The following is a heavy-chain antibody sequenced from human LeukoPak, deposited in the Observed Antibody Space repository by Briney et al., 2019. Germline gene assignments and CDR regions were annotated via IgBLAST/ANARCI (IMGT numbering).Heavy chain of an antibody. CDR1: GGSISSYY. V-gene: IGHV4-59*01. Sequence: ASETLSLTCTVSGGSISSYYWSWIRQPPGKGLEWIGYIYYSGSTNYNPSLKSRVTISVDTSKNQFSLKLSSVTAADTAVYYCARAIGYCSSTSCYYYYYYYMDVWGKGTTVTVSS. CDR3: ARAIGYCSSTSCYYYYYYYMDV. D-gene: IGHD2-2*01. J-gene: IGHJ6*03. CDR2: IYYSGST.